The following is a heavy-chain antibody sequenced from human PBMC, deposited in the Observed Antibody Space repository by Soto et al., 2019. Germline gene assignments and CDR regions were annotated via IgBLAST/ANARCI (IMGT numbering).Heavy chain of an antibody. CDR1: GYTFTSYG. J-gene: IGHJ6*02. CDR3: ARGLRGYAGYYYYGMDV. D-gene: IGHD5-12*01. V-gene: IGHV1-18*01. Sequence: QVQLVQSGAEVKKPGASVKVSCKASGYTFTSYGISWVRQAPGQGLEWMGWISGYNGNTNHAQKFQGRVTMTTDTSTSTAYMALRSLRSDDTAVYYCARGLRGYAGYYYYGMDVWGQGTTVTVSS. CDR2: ISGYNGNT.